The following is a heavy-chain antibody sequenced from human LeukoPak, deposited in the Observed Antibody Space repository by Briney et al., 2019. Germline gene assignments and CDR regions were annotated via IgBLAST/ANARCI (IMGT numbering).Heavy chain of an antibody. CDR1: GYTFTGYY. Sequence: GASVKVSCKASGYTFTGYYMHWVRQAPGQGLEWVGWINPNSGDTNYAQNFQGRVTMTRDTSISTAYMELGRLRSDDTAVYYCARGQANDYGDYAGWGHWGQGTLVTVSS. CDR3: ARGQANDYGDYAGWGH. CDR2: INPNSGDT. V-gene: IGHV1-2*02. J-gene: IGHJ4*02. D-gene: IGHD4-17*01.